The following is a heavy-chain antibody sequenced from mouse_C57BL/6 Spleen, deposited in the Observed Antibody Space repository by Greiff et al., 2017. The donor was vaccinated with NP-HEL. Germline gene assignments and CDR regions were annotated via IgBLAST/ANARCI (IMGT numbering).Heavy chain of an antibody. Sequence: EVKVVESEGGLVQPGSSLKLSCTASGFTFSDYYMAWVRQVPEKGLEWVANINYDGSSTYYLDSLKSRFIISRDNAKNILYLQKSSLKSEDTATYYCARDRYFDYWGQGTTLTVSS. CDR3: ARDRYFDY. J-gene: IGHJ2*01. CDR1: GFTFSDYY. V-gene: IGHV5-16*01. CDR2: INYDGSST.